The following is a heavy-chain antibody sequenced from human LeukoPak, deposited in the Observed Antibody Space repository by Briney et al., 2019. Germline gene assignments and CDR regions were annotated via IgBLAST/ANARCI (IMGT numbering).Heavy chain of an antibody. CDR2: ISGSGGST. V-gene: IGHV3-23*01. CDR3: AKLGGGYYDSSGY. D-gene: IGHD3-22*01. CDR1: GFTFSSYA. J-gene: IGHJ4*02. Sequence: GGSLRLSCAASGFTFSSYAMSWVRQAPGKGLEWVSAISGSGGSTYYADSVKGRFTISRDNSKNTLYLQMSSLRAEDTAVYYCAKLGGGYYDSSGYWGQGTLVTVSS.